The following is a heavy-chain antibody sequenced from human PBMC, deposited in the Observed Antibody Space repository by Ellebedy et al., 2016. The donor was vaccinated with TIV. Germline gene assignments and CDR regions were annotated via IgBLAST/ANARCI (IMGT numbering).Heavy chain of an antibody. J-gene: IGHJ4*01. V-gene: IGHV2-5*02. D-gene: IGHD5-24*01. CDR2: IYWDDDK. CDR3: ARKSREATIWDY. Sequence: SGPTLVKPTQTLTLTCTFSGFLLTTTGVGVGWIRQPPGKALEWLALIYWDDDKRYSPSLKTRLTIARDGFKDRVVLTMTNMDPVDTASYYGARKSREATIWDYWGQGILVTVSS. CDR1: GFLLTTTGVG.